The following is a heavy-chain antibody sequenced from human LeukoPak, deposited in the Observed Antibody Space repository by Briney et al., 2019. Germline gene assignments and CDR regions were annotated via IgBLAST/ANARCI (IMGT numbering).Heavy chain of an antibody. CDR2: ISRSGSHT. Sequence: GGSLRLSCAASGFTFSDYYMSWIRQAPGKGLEWLSYISRSGSHTPYADSVKGRFTVSRDNAKNSLSLELNSLRVDDTAIYYCARVGSTTEAGTPDYWGQGTLVTVSS. V-gene: IGHV3-11*06. CDR3: ARVGSTTEAGTPDY. J-gene: IGHJ4*02. CDR1: GFTFSDYY. D-gene: IGHD6-13*01.